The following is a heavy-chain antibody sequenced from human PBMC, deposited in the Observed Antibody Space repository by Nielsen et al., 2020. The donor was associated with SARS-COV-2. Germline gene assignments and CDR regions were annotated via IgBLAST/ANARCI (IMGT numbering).Heavy chain of an antibody. V-gene: IGHV3-7*01. Sequence: GESLKISCAASGFTFSIYWMSWVRQAPGKGLEWVANIKQDGSEKYYVDSVKGRFTISRDNSKNTLYLQMNSLRAEDTAVYYCARDNDFWSGYYLDYWGQGTLVTVSS. D-gene: IGHD3-3*01. J-gene: IGHJ4*02. CDR3: ARDNDFWSGYYLDY. CDR1: GFTFSIYW. CDR2: IKQDGSEK.